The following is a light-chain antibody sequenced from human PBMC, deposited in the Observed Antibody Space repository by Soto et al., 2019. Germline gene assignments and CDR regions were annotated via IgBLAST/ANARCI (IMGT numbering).Light chain of an antibody. CDR1: SSDIGVYNY. J-gene: IGLJ1*01. Sequence: QSVLTQPASVSGSPGQSITFSCTGTSSDIGVYNYVSWYQQHPGKAPKLMIYEVNNRPSGVSNRFSGPKPGNTASLTISGLQAEDEADYYCSSYTTSNTYVFGTGTKVTVL. V-gene: IGLV2-14*01. CDR2: EVN. CDR3: SSYTTSNTYV.